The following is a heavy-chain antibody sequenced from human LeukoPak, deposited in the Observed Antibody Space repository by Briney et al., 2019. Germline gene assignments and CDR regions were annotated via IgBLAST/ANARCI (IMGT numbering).Heavy chain of an antibody. CDR2: INPKNAGT. D-gene: IGHD6-13*01. CDR1: GYTFTGHY. V-gene: IGHV1-2*02. J-gene: IGHJ4*02. Sequence: ASVKVSCKASGYTFTGHYMHWVRQAPGQGLEWMGWINPKNAGTNFAQRFQGRVTMTRDTSISTVYMELSRLRSDDTALYYCARTLYIAAVPGGFDYWGPGTLVTASS. CDR3: ARTLYIAAVPGGFDY.